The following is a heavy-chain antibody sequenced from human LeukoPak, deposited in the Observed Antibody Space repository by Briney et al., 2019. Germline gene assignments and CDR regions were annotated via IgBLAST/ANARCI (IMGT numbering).Heavy chain of an antibody. J-gene: IGHJ4*02. V-gene: IGHV1-46*01. CDR3: ARSYYYGSGSYYLFY. CDR1: GYTFTSYY. D-gene: IGHD3-10*01. CDR2: INPSGGST. Sequence: GASVKVSCKASGYTFTSYYIHWVRQAPGQGLEWMGIINPSGGSTSYAQKFQGRVTMTRDTSTSTVCMELSSLRSEDTAVYYCARSYYYGSGSYYLFYWGQGTLVTVSS.